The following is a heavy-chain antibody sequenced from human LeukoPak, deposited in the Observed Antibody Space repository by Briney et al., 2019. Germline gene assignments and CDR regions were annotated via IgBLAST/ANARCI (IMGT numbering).Heavy chain of an antibody. V-gene: IGHV3-53*01. CDR3: AKDHYDSSSYAFDI. CDR2: VYSGGST. CDR1: GFTVSSNY. D-gene: IGHD3-22*01. Sequence: GGSLRLSCAASGFTVSSNYMSWVRRAPGKGLEWVSVVYSGGSTYYADSVKGRYTISRDNSKNTLYLQMNSLRAEDTAVYYCAKDHYDSSSYAFDIWGQGTMVTVSS. J-gene: IGHJ3*02.